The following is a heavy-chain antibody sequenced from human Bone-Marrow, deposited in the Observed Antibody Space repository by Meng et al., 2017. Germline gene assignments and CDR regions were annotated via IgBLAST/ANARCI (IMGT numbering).Heavy chain of an antibody. V-gene: IGHV4-39*07. D-gene: IGHD3-22*01. CDR2: IYYSGRT. Sequence: SETLSLTCTVSGGSISSSRYYWAWIRQPPGKGLEWIVSIYYSGRTYYNPSLKSRVTISVDTSKNQFSLKLSSVTAADTAVYYCARENGLTYYYDSSGFVTGGFDYWGQGTLVTVSS. CDR1: GGSISSSRYY. J-gene: IGHJ4*02. CDR3: ARENGLTYYYDSSGFVTGGFDY.